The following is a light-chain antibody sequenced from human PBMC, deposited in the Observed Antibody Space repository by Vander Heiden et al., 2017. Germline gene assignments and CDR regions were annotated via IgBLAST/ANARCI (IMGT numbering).Light chain of an antibody. CDR2: ATS. V-gene: IGKV1-39*01. CDR3: QQTDYTPYT. Sequence: DVQMTQSPSSLSASVGDRVTITCRASRSVVRSLNWFQQIPGKAPQLLIYATSTLESGVPPRFSGDGSDKDFALTISSVQPDDIATYYCQQTDYTPYTFGQGTKMEIK. CDR1: RSVVRS. J-gene: IGKJ2*01.